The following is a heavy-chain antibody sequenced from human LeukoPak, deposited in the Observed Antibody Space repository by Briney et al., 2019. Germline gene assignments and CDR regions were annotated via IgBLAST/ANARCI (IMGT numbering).Heavy chain of an antibody. D-gene: IGHD3-22*01. CDR1: GITLSNYG. V-gene: IGHV3-23*01. CDR2: ISDSGGRT. Sequence: GRSLRLSCPVSGITLSNYGMSCVRQAPGKGLECVAGISDSGGRTNYADSVKGPFTISRDNPKNTLYLQMNSLRAEDKAVYFCAKRGVVIRVILVGFHKEAYYFDSWGQGALVTVSS. J-gene: IGHJ4*02. CDR3: AKRGVVIRVILVGFHKEAYYFDS.